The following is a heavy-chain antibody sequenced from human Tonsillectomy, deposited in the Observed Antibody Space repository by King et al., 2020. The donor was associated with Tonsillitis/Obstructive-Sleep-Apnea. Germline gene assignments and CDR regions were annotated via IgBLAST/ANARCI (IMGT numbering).Heavy chain of an antibody. CDR3: ARGLKEGTPDIVVVPAARNFDY. CDR1: GGSLSGYY. CDR2: INHRGST. D-gene: IGHD2-2*01. Sequence: VQLQQWGAGLLKPSETLSLTCAVYGGSLSGYYWSWIRQPPGKGLEWIGEINHRGSTNYNPSLNSRVTISVDTSKNQFSLKLSPVTAADTAVYKCARGLKEGTPDIVVVPAARNFDYWGQGTLVTVSS. V-gene: IGHV4-34*01. J-gene: IGHJ4*02.